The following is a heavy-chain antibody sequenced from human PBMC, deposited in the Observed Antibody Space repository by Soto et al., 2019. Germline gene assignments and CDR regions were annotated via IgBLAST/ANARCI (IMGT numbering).Heavy chain of an antibody. D-gene: IGHD6-13*01. CDR1: GYTFNSYP. V-gene: IGHV1-3*01. CDR3: VRDLPSSTWPYYYYGMDV. CDR2: INAGNGNT. Sequence: ASVKVSCKASGYTFNSYPMHWVRQAPGQRLEWMGWINAGNGNTKYSQKFQGRVTITRDTSASTAYMELSSLRSEDTAVYYCVRDLPSSTWPYYYYGMDVWGQGTTVTVSS. J-gene: IGHJ6*02.